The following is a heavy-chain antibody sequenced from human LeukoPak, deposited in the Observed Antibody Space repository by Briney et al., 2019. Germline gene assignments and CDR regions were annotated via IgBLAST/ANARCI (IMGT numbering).Heavy chain of an antibody. CDR1: GGSISSYY. Sequence: SETLSLTCTVSGGSISSYYWSWIRQPAGKGLEWIGYIYYSGSTNYNPSLKSRVTISVDTSKNQFSLKLSSVTAADTAVYYCARAKKGTYYYDSSGYPNWFDPWGQGTLVTVSS. CDR2: IYYSGST. D-gene: IGHD3-22*01. J-gene: IGHJ5*02. CDR3: ARAKKGTYYYDSSGYPNWFDP. V-gene: IGHV4-59*01.